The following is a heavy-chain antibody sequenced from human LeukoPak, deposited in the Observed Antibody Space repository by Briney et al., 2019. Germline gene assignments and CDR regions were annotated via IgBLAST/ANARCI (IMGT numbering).Heavy chain of an antibody. CDR2: INPSGGST. CDR1: GYTFTSYY. Sequence: ASVKVSCKASGYTFTSYYMHWVRQAPGQGLEWMGIINPSGGSTSYAQKFQGRVTMTRDMSTSTVYMELSSLRSEDTAVHYCARARPALNWFDPWGQGTLVTVSS. J-gene: IGHJ5*02. CDR3: ARARPALNWFDP. V-gene: IGHV1-46*01.